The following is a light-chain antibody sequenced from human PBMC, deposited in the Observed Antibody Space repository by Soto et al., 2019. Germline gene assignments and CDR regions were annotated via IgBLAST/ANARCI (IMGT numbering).Light chain of an antibody. CDR2: EVS. J-gene: IGLJ2*01. V-gene: IGLV2-14*01. CDR1: SNDVGAYKF. Sequence: QLVLTQPASVSGSPGQSITISCTGASNDVGAYKFISWYQQQPGKAPKLMIYEVSNRPSGVSNRFSGSKSGNTASLTISGLQAEDEGDYYCSSYTSNTVIFGGGTKLTVL. CDR3: SSYTSNTVI.